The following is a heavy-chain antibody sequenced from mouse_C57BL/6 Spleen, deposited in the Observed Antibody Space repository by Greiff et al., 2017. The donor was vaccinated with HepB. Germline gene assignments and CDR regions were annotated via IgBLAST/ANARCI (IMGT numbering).Heavy chain of an antibody. D-gene: IGHD4-1*01. J-gene: IGHJ2*01. Sequence: EVKLQESGPELVKPGASVKMSCKASGYTFTDYNMHWVKQSHGKSLEWIGYINPNNGGTSYNQKFKGKATLTVNKSSSTAYMELRSLTSEDSAVYYCARWGNWAYFDYWGQGTTLTVSS. V-gene: IGHV1-22*01. CDR1: GYTFTDYN. CDR2: INPNNGGT. CDR3: ARWGNWAYFDY.